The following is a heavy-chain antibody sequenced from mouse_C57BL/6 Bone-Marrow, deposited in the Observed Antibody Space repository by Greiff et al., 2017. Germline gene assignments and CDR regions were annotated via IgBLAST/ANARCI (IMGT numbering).Heavy chain of an antibody. D-gene: IGHD3-3*01. V-gene: IGHV5-6*02. J-gene: IGHJ1*03. CDR3: ARRGTSWYFDV. CDR2: ISSGGSYT. Sequence: EVLLVESGGDLVKPGASLKLSCAASGFTFSSYGMSWVRQTPDKRLEWVATISSGGSYTYYPDSLKGRFTISRDNAKNTLYLQMSSLKSEDTAMYYCARRGTSWYFDVWGTGTTVTVTS. CDR1: GFTFSSYG.